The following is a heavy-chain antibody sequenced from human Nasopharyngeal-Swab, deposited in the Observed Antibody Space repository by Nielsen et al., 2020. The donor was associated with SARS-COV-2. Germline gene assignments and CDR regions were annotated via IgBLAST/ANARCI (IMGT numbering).Heavy chain of an antibody. J-gene: IGHJ6*02. CDR3: ARNIVVVPAAILYYYYAMDV. CDR2: IIPIFGTA. Sequence: SVKVSCKASGGTFSSYAISWVRQAPGQGLEWMGWIIPIFGTANYAQKFQGRVTITADESTSTAYMELSSLRSEDTAVYYCARNIVVVPAAILYYYYAMDVWGQGTTVTVSS. D-gene: IGHD2-2*01. CDR1: GGTFSSYA. V-gene: IGHV1-69*13.